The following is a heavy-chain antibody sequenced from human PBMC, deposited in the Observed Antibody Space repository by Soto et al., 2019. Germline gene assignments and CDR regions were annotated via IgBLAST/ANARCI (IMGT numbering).Heavy chain of an antibody. CDR1: GYTFTSYY. CDR3: ARAKSITIFGVVINNWFDP. J-gene: IGHJ5*02. CDR2: INPSGGST. Sequence: ASVKVSCKASGYTFTSYYMHWVRQAPGQGPEWMGIINPSGGSTSYAQKFQGRVTMTRDTSTSTVYMELSSLRSEDTAVYYCARAKSITIFGVVINNWFDPWGQGTLVTVSS. D-gene: IGHD3-3*01. V-gene: IGHV1-46*01.